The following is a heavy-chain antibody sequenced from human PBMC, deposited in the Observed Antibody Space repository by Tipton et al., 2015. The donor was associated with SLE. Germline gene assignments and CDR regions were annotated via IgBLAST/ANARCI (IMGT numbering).Heavy chain of an antibody. CDR2: IYPGDSDT. V-gene: IGHV5-51*03. CDR3: ARRPSGFTIPGAWFDP. CDR1: GYSFTTYW. D-gene: IGHD3-9*01. Sequence: QLVQSGAEVKKPGESLKISCKGSGYSFTTYWIGWVRQMPGKGLEWMGNIYPGDSDTRYSPSFQGQVTILADKSISTAYLQWSSLKASDTAMYYCARRPSGFTIPGAWFDPWGQGTLGTVSS. J-gene: IGHJ5*02.